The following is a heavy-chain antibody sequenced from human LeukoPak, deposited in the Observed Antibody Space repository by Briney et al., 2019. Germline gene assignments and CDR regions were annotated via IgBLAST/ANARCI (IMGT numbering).Heavy chain of an antibody. CDR3: ARDPPRYCSSTSCSGSY. CDR1: GGTFSSYA. D-gene: IGHD2-2*01. CDR2: IIPIFGTA. Sequence: SVKVSCKASGGTFSSYAISWVRQAPGQGLEWMGGIIPIFGTANYAQKFQGRVTITTDESTSTAYMELSSLRSDDTAVYYCARDPPRYCSSTSCSGSYWGQGTLVTVSS. V-gene: IGHV1-69*05. J-gene: IGHJ4*02.